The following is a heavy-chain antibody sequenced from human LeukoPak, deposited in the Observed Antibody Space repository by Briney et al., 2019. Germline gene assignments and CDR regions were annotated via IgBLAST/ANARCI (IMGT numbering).Heavy chain of an antibody. J-gene: IGHJ4*02. V-gene: IGHV4-61*02. Sequence: SQTLSLTCTVSGDSISSGDYYWSWIRQPAAKGLEWIGRISSSGSTNYNPSLKSRVTISVDTSKNQFSLKLSSVTAADTAVYYCARARTYSGSYYVYLDYWGQGTLVTVSS. CDR3: ARARTYSGSYYVYLDY. D-gene: IGHD1-26*01. CDR1: GDSISSGDYY. CDR2: ISSSGST.